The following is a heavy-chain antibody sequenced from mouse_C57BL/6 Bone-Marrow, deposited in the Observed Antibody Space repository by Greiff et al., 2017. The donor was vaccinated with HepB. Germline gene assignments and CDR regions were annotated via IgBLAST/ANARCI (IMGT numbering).Heavy chain of an antibody. V-gene: IGHV1-52*01. Sequence: QVQLQQPGAELVRPGSSVKLSCKASGYTFTSYWMHWVKQRPIQGLEWIGNIDPSDSETHYNQKFKDKATLTVDKSSSAAYMQLSSLTSEGSAVYYCAREEIYYYGSDPCYFDYWGQGTTLTVSS. CDR1: GYTFTSYW. D-gene: IGHD1-1*01. J-gene: IGHJ2*01. CDR2: IDPSDSET. CDR3: AREEIYYYGSDPCYFDY.